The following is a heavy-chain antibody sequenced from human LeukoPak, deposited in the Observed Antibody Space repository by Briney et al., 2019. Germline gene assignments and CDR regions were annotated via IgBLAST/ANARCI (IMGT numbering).Heavy chain of an antibody. J-gene: IGHJ6*04. CDR1: GFTFSSYE. D-gene: IGHD2-15*01. CDR2: ISSSGSTI. CDR3: ARDRLGYCSGGSCYEQYYYYYGMDV. Sequence: PGGSLRLSCAASGFTFSSYEVNWVRQAPGKGLEWVSYISSSGSTIYYADSVKGRFTISRDNAKNSLYLQMNSLRAEDTAVYYCARDRLGYCSGGSCYEQYYYYYGMDVWGKGTTVTVSS. V-gene: IGHV3-48*03.